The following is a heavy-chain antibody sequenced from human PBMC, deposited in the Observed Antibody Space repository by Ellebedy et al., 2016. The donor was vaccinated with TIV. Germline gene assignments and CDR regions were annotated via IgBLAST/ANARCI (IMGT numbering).Heavy chain of an antibody. J-gene: IGHJ4*02. D-gene: IGHD3-10*01. CDR3: ASSRYHYYVGNTIFAY. Sequence: GESLKISCTASGFTFSSYAMSWVRQAPGMGLEWVAGVNAGGIVIAYADSVKGRFTITRDNSKNTLDLQMNSLRADDTAVYYFASSRYHYYVGNTIFAYWGQGTLVTVSS. V-gene: IGHV3-23*01. CDR2: VNAGGIVI. CDR1: GFTFSSYA.